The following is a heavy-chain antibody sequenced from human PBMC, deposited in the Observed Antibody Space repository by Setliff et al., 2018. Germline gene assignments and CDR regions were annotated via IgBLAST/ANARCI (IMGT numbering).Heavy chain of an antibody. CDR3: ARAAKYDSSGYYGFWFDP. D-gene: IGHD3-22*01. V-gene: IGHV4-59*01. J-gene: IGHJ5*02. CDR2: IFYRGSP. CDR1: AGSSIDYY. Sequence: SETLSLTGTVSAGSSIDYYWSWIRQSPGKGLEWIGYIFYRGSPIYNPSLTSRVTMSVDTSKNQFSLKLTSVTAADTAVYYCARAAKYDSSGYYGFWFDPWGQGTLVTVSS.